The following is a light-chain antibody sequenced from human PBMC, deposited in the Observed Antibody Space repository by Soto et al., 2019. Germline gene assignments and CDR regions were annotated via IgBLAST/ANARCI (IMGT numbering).Light chain of an antibody. CDR2: DAS. CDR3: QHYNSYSEA. J-gene: IGKJ1*01. V-gene: IGKV1-5*01. CDR1: QNIRSF. Sequence: DIQMTQSPSSLSASIGDRVTITCRASQNIRSFLNWYQQKPGKAPKLLIFDASTLESGVPSRFRGSGSGTDFTLTISSLKPDDFATYYCQHYNSYSEAFGQGTKVDIK.